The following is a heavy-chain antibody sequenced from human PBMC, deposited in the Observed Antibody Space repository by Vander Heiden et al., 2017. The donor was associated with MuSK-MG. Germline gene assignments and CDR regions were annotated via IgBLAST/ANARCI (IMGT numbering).Heavy chain of an antibody. CDR1: GSHFVGYA. V-gene: IGHV3-23*01. Sequence: EVQLLESGGDLVQPGGSLRLSCAASGSHFVGYAMTWVRQAPGKGLEWVSSISGPGARTFYGGAAQGRFTISRDNSKNTLYLQMNSLKVEDTALYYCAKVWIREWVRPRFDSWGQGTMLTVSS. J-gene: IGHJ4*02. CDR3: AKVWIREWVRPRFDS. CDR2: ISGPGART. D-gene: IGHD5-12*01.